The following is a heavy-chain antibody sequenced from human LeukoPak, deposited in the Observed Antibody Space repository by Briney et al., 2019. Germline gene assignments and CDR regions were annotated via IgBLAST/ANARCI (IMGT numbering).Heavy chain of an antibody. CDR1: GFTFSSYS. CDR2: ISSSSSYI. J-gene: IGHJ3*02. D-gene: IGHD1-20*01. Sequence: GGSLRLSCAASGFTFSSYSMNWVRQAPGKGLEWVSSISSSSSYIYYADSVKGRFTISRDNAKNSLYLQMNSLRAEDTAVYYCARDPGVTGTSDAFDIWGQGTMVTVSS. V-gene: IGHV3-21*01. CDR3: ARDPGVTGTSDAFDI.